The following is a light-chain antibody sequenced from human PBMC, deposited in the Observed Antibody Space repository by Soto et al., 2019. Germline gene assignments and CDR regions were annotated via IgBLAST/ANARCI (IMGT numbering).Light chain of an antibody. CDR2: GAS. Sequence: EIVMTPSPATLAVSPGERAALSARAGQSVSSSYLAWYQPNPGPAPRVIIYGASSRATGIPDRFSGSGSGTDFTLTISRLEPEDFAVYFCQQYTGSPWTFGQGTKVDIK. J-gene: IGKJ1*01. CDR1: QSVSSSY. CDR3: QQYTGSPWT. V-gene: IGKV3-20*01.